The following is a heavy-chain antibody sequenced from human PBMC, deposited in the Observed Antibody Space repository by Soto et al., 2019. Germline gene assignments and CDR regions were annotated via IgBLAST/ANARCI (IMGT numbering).Heavy chain of an antibody. J-gene: IGHJ4*02. CDR2: IYYSGST. CDR1: GGSISSGGYY. Sequence: SLTCTVSGGSISSGGYYWSWIRQHPGKGLEWIGYIYYSGSTYYNPSLKSRVTISVDTSKNQFSLKLSSVTAADTAVYYCARVESGYYYPAYWGQGTLVTVS. D-gene: IGHD3-22*01. CDR3: ARVESGYYYPAY. V-gene: IGHV4-31*03.